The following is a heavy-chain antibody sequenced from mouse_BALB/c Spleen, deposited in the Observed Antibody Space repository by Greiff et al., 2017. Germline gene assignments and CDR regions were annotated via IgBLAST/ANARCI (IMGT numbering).Heavy chain of an antibody. CDR1: GFNIKDTY. CDR3: ARGVTWAWFAY. D-gene: IGHD2-13*01. CDR2: IDPANGNT. J-gene: IGHJ3*01. Sequence: EVQLQQSGAELVKPGASVKLSCTASGFNIKDTYMHWVKQRPEQGLEWIGRIDPANGNTKYDPKFQGKATITADTSSNTAYLQLSSLTSEDTAVYYCARGVTWAWFAYWGQGTLVTVSA. V-gene: IGHV14-3*02.